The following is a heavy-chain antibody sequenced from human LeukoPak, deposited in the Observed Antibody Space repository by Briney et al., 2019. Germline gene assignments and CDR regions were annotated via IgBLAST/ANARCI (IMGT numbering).Heavy chain of an antibody. CDR2: ISAYNGNT. J-gene: IGHJ4*02. Sequence: GASVKVSCKASGYTFTSYGISWVRQAPGQGLEWMGWISAYNGNTNYAQKLQGRVTMTTDTSTSTAYMELRSLRSDDTAVYYCARVGITIFGVVIHLVATFDYWGQGTLVTVSS. CDR1: GYTFTSYG. CDR3: ARVGITIFGVVIHLVATFDY. V-gene: IGHV1-18*01. D-gene: IGHD3-3*01.